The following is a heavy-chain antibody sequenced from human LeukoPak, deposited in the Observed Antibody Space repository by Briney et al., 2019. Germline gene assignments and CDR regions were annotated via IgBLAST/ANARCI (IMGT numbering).Heavy chain of an antibody. CDR1: GFTFSSYD. CDR2: IGTAGEP. J-gene: IGHJ3*02. D-gene: IGHD2-15*01. CDR3: ARGLRYCSGGSCYNSDAFDI. Sequence: GGSLRLSCAASGFTFSSYDMYWVRQATGKGLEWVSAIGTAGEPYYPGSVKGRFTISRENAKNSLYLQMISLRAGDTAVYYCARGLRYCSGGSCYNSDAFDIWGQGTMVTVSS. V-gene: IGHV3-13*05.